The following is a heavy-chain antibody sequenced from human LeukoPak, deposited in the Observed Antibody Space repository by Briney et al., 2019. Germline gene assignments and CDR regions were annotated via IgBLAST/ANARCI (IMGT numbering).Heavy chain of an antibody. CDR2: ISYDGSNE. V-gene: IGHV3-30*04. CDR1: GFTFSSYV. CDR3: ARSGIAED. D-gene: IGHD6-13*01. J-gene: IGHJ4*02. Sequence: GGSLRLSCAASGFTFSSYVMHWVRQAPGKGLEWVAIISYDGSNEYYADSVKGRFTISRDNAKNSLYLQMNSLRAEDTAVYYCARSGIAEDWGQGTLVTVSP.